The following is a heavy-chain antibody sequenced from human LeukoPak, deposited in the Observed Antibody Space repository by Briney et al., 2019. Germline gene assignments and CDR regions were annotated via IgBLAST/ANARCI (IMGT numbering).Heavy chain of an antibody. CDR3: ARGGLALPAQADY. D-gene: IGHD1-7*01. CDR2: MSPYSGDA. V-gene: IGHV1-2*02. J-gene: IGHJ4*02. Sequence: ASVRVSCKASGYTFSDYYLHWVRQAPGQGLEWMGWMSPYSGDAKFAQKFQGRVSMTRDTSITTAYMEMSSLRPDDTAVFCCARGGLALPAQADYWGQGTLVTVSS. CDR1: GYTFSDYY.